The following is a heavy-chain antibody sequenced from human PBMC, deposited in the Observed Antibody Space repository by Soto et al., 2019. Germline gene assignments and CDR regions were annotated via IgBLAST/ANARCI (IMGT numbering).Heavy chain of an antibody. CDR3: ARLNMYCGGDCYSGYYYGMDV. V-gene: IGHV5-51*01. CDR1: GYSFTSYW. J-gene: IGHJ6*02. D-gene: IGHD2-21*02. CDR2: IYPGDSDT. Sequence: GESLKISCKGSGYSFTSYWIGWVRQMPGKGLEWMGIIYPGDSDTRYSPSFQGQVTISADKSISTAYLQWSSLKASDTAMYYCARLNMYCGGDCYSGYYYGMDVWGQGTTVTVSS.